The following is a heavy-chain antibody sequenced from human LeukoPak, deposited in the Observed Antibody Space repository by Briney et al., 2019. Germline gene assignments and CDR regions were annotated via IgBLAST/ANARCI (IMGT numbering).Heavy chain of an antibody. CDR1: GFTFSSYA. D-gene: IGHD2-15*01. Sequence: PGGSLRLSCAASGFTFSSYAMSWVRQAPGKGLEWVSAISGSGGGTYYADSVKGRFTISRDNSKNTLYLQMNSLRAEDTAVYYCAKVRYCSGGSCYYYYGMDVWGQGTTVTVSS. CDR3: AKVRYCSGGSCYYYYGMDV. V-gene: IGHV3-23*01. CDR2: ISGSGGGT. J-gene: IGHJ6*02.